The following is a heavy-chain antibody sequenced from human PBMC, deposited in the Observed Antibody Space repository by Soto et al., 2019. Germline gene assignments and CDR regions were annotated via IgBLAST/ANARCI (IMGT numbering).Heavy chain of an antibody. CDR3: ASAVTMFGWVTPFDP. CDR1: GGTFSSDA. V-gene: IGHV1-69*13. D-gene: IGHD3-3*01. J-gene: IGHJ5*02. CDR2: IIPIFGTA. Sequence: SVKVFGKTSGGTFSSDAISWVRQAPGQGLGWMGGIIPIFGTANYAQKFQGRVTITADESTRTAYMELSSLRSEDTAVYYCASAVTMFGWVTPFDPWGQGTLDTVSS.